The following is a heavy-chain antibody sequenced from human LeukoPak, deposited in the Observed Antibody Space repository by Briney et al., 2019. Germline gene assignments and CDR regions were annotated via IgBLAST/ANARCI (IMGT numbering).Heavy chain of an antibody. CDR3: ARDSGDGYNYLDY. V-gene: IGHV1-69*13. Sequence: SVKVSCKASGGTFSSYAISWVPEAPGQGLEWMGGIIPIFGTANYAQKFQGRVTITADESTSTAYMELSGLRSEDTAVYYCARDSGDGYNYLDYSGEGTLVTVSS. J-gene: IGHJ4*02. CDR2: IIPIFGTA. D-gene: IGHD5-24*01. CDR1: GGTFSSYA.